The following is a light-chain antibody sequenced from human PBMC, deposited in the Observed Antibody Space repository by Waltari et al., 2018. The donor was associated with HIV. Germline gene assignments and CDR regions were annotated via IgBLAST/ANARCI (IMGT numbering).Light chain of an antibody. CDR2: INSDGSH. CDR3: QTWGTGIQDVV. V-gene: IGLV4-69*01. Sequence: QLVLTQSPSASDSLGASVKLTCTLSSGHSPYPIACSQQQPQKGPRFLIKINSDGSHNKGDGIPDRCSGSSSGSERYLTISSLQSEDEADYYCQTWGTGIQDVVFGGGTKLTVL. J-gene: IGLJ2*01. CDR1: SGHSPYP.